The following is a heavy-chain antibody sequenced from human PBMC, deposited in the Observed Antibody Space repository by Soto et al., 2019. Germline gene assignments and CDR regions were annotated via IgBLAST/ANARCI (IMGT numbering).Heavy chain of an antibody. V-gene: IGHV4-59*08. D-gene: IGHD3-22*01. CDR2: IYYSGTT. Sequence: SETLSLTCPVSRGTISSYYWNWIRQPPGKGLEWIGYIYYSGTTYYNPSLKSRLTISIDTSKKQFSLRLTSVTAADTAVYYCATYDSSGLAFWGQGTLVTVSS. CDR3: ATYDSSGLAF. CDR1: RGTISSYY. J-gene: IGHJ4*02.